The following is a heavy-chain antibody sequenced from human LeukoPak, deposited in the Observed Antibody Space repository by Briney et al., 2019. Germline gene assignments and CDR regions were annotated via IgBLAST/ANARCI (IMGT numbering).Heavy chain of an antibody. V-gene: IGHV3-30*04. CDR1: RFTFSSYA. CDR2: ISYDGSNK. Sequence: PGRSLRLSCAASRFTFSSYAVHWVRQAPGTGLEWVAVISYDGSNKYYADSVKGRFTISRDNSKNTLYLQMNSLRAEDTAVYYCARYSSSWGLFDYWGQGTLFTVSS. D-gene: IGHD6-13*01. CDR3: ARYSSSWGLFDY. J-gene: IGHJ4*02.